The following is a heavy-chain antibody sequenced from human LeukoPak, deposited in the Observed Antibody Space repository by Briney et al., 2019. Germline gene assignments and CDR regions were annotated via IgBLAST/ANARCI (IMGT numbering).Heavy chain of an antibody. CDR2: MYTSGTT. CDR1: GGSISTYY. V-gene: IGHV4-4*07. Sequence: PLETPCDTRTVSGGSISTYYWSWIRQPAGKGLEWIGRMYTSGTTKYNPSLKSRVTMSVDTSNNQFSLKVSSVTAAGTAVYYCARDQGSYYGVDVWGPGKTVTVSS. J-gene: IGHJ6*02. CDR3: ARDQGSYYGVDV.